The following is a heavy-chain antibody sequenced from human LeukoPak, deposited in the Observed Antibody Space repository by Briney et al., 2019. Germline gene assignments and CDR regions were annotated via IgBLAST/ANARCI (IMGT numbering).Heavy chain of an antibody. CDR1: GFTFNTYS. D-gene: IGHD5-24*01. J-gene: IGHJ4*02. Sequence: GGSLRLSCAASGFTFNTYSMHWVRQAPGKGLVWVSHINSDGSGTTYADSVRGRFTTSRDNAKNTLYLQMNSLRGEDTAVYYCVRRESRWGQGTLVTVSS. CDR2: INSDGSGT. CDR3: VRRESR. V-gene: IGHV3-74*01.